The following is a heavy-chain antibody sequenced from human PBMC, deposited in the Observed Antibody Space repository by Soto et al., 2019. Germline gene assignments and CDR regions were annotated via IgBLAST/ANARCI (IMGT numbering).Heavy chain of an antibody. V-gene: IGHV3-30*18. D-gene: IGHD6-19*01. CDR1: GFTFSSYG. CDR2: ISYDGSNK. J-gene: IGHJ4*02. Sequence: VQLVESGGGVVQPGRSLRLSCAASGFTFSSYGMHWVRQAPGKGLEWVAVISYDGSNKYYADSVKGRFTISRDNSKNTLYLQMNSLRAEDTAVYYCAKDVTAVAGRFFDYWGQGTLVTVSS. CDR3: AKDVTAVAGRFFDY.